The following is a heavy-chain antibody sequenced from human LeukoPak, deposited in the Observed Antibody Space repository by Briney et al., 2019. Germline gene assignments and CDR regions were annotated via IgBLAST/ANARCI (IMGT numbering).Heavy chain of an antibody. CDR3: ARWGHSSHVFDV. V-gene: IGHV6-1*01. CDR2: TYYESKWYN. D-gene: IGHD3-16*01. CDR1: GDSVSSNSVA. Sequence: SQTLSLTCAISGDSVSSNSVAWNWIRQSPSRGLERLGRTYYESKWYNDYAVSVERRITINPDTSKNQFSLQLNSMTPEDTAVYYCARWGHSSHVFDVWGQGTVVTVSS. J-gene: IGHJ3*01.